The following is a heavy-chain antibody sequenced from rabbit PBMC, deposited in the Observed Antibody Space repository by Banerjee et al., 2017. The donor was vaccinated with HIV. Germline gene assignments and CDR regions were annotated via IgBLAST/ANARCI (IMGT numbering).Heavy chain of an antibody. Sequence: EESGGGLVQPEGSLTLTCTASGFDFSSNAMCWVRQAPGKGLELIACIYSSNGDKWYASWVNGRFTISRSTSLNTVDLKMTSLTVADTATYFCARDLAGVIGWNFNLWGPGTLVTVS. D-gene: IGHD4-1*01. CDR1: GFDFSSNA. V-gene: IGHV1S47*01. CDR3: ARDLAGVIGWNFNL. J-gene: IGHJ4*01. CDR2: IYSSNGDK.